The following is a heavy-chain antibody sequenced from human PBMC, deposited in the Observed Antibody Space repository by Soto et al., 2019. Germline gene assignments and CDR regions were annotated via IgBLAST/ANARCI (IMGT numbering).Heavy chain of an antibody. V-gene: IGHV5-51*01. D-gene: IGHD2-2*01. CDR3: ARTDSMPSGVGYNEYYYYMDV. CDR1: GYSFTSYW. CDR2: IYPGDSDT. J-gene: IGHJ6*03. Sequence: PGESLKISCKGSGYSFTSYWIGWVRQMPGKGLEWMGIIYPGDSDTRYSPSFQGQVTISADKSISTAYLQWSSLKASDTAMYYCARTDSMPSGVGYNEYYYYMDVWGKGTTVTVSS.